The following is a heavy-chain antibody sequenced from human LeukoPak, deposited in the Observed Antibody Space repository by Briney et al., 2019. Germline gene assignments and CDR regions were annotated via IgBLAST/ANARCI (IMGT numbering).Heavy chain of an antibody. D-gene: IGHD6-13*01. Sequence: GESLKISCRASGYSFTSYWIGWVLQMPGKGLEWMGIIYPGDSDPRYSPSFQGQVTISADKSISTAYLQWSSLKASDTAMYYCARSYSSSQPCFDPWGQGTLVTVSS. CDR2: IYPGDSDP. CDR1: GYSFTSYW. CDR3: ARSYSSSQPCFDP. V-gene: IGHV5-51*01. J-gene: IGHJ5*02.